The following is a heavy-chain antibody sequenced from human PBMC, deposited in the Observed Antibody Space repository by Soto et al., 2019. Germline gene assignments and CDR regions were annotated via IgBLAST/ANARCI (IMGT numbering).Heavy chain of an antibody. V-gene: IGHV3-72*01. CDR3: ASKGP. Sequence: PGGSLRLSCAASGFTFSGHYMDWVRQAPGKGLEWVGRTRNKANSYTTEYAASVKGRFTISRDDSKNSLYLQMNSLKTEDTAVYYCASKGPWGQGTLVTVSS. CDR2: TRNKANSYTT. J-gene: IGHJ5*02. CDR1: GFTFSGHY.